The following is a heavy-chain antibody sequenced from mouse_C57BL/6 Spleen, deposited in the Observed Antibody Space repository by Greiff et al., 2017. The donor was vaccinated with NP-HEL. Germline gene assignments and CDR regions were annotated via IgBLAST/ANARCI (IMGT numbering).Heavy chain of an antibody. D-gene: IGHD2-2*01. J-gene: IGHJ2*01. CDR1: GYAFTNYL. V-gene: IGHV1-54*01. CDR2: INPGSGGT. Sequence: VQLQQSGAELVRPGTSVKVSCKASGYAFTNYLIEWVKQRPGQGLEWIGVINPGSGGTNYNEKFKGKATLTADKSSSTAYMQLSSLTSEDSAVYFCARVTYGYDDYWGQGATLTVSS. CDR3: ARVTYGYDDY.